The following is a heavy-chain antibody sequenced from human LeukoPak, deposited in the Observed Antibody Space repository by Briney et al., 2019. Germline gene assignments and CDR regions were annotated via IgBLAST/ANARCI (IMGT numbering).Heavy chain of an antibody. Sequence: SETLSLTCAVYGGSFSGYYWSWIRQPPGKGLEWIGEINHSGSTNYNPSLKSRVTISVDTSKNQFSLKRSSVTAADTAVYYCARGRGKYYYGSGSYYRGDHFDYWGQGTLVTVSS. V-gene: IGHV4-34*01. CDR3: ARGRGKYYYGSGSYYRGDHFDY. D-gene: IGHD3-10*01. J-gene: IGHJ4*02. CDR1: GGSFSGYY. CDR2: INHSGST.